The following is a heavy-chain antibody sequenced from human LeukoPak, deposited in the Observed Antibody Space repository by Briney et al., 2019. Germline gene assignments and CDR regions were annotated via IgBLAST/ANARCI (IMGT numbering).Heavy chain of an antibody. D-gene: IGHD2-21*01. CDR2: VYYSGST. CDR3: ARHSRVRGPDAFDI. V-gene: IGHV4-39*06. J-gene: IGHJ3*02. CDR1: GGSISSSSYY. Sequence: SETLSLTCTVSGGSISSSSYYWDWIRLPPGKGLEWIGSVYYSGSTYYNPSLKSRITISVDTSKNQFPLKLSSVTAADTAVYYCARHSRVRGPDAFDIWGQGTMVTVSS.